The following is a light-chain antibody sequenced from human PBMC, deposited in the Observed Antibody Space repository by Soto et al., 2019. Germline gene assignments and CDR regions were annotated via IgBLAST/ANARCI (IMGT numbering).Light chain of an antibody. CDR3: QQYHNWPA. Sequence: EIVMTQSPDTLSVSPWERATLSCRASQSVFSSLAWYQQKPGQAPMLLIYGAATRATGIPARFSGSGSGTEFTLTISSLQSEDFAVYYCQQYHNWPAFGQGTKVDIK. CDR1: QSVFSS. CDR2: GAA. J-gene: IGKJ1*01. V-gene: IGKV3-15*01.